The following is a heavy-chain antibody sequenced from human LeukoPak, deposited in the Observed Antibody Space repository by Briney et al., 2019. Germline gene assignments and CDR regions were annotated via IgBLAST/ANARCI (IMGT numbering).Heavy chain of an antibody. CDR1: GFTFSSYS. CDR2: ISSSSSYI. V-gene: IGHV3-21*01. Sequence: GGSLRLSCAASGFTFSSYSMNWVRQAPGKGLEWVSSISSSSSYIYYADSVKGRFTISRDNAKNSLHLQMNSLRAEDTAVYYCARDGKQWLPPYFDYWGQGTLVTVSS. CDR3: ARDGKQWLPPYFDY. D-gene: IGHD6-19*01. J-gene: IGHJ4*02.